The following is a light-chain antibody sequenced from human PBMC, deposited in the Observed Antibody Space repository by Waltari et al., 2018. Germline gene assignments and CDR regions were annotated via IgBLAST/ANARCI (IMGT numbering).Light chain of an antibody. CDR2: GAS. CDR1: QSVSST. J-gene: IGKJ1*01. V-gene: IGKV3-15*01. Sequence: EIVLTQSQATLSLSPGERATLSCRASQSVSSTLAWYQQKPGQAPRLLIYGASIRATGIPDRFSGSGSGTDFTLIISSLEPEDFAVYYCQQYGNWPRTFGQGTKVEVK. CDR3: QQYGNWPRT.